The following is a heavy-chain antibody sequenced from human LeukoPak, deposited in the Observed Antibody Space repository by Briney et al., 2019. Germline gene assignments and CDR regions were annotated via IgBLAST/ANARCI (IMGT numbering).Heavy chain of an antibody. V-gene: IGHV4-4*07. D-gene: IGHD3-10*01. CDR1: GDSFSSYQ. CDR3: TRAASGDAVDYYGSGRRFYSYYMDV. J-gene: IGHJ6*03. Sequence: SETLSLTCIVSGDSFSSYQWSWVRQPAGKGLEWIGRISASGTTNSNPALKSRVTMSVDSSKKQFSLTLSYVTAADTAVYYCTRAASGDAVDYYGSGRRFYSYYMDVWGKGTTVTISS. CDR2: ISASGTT.